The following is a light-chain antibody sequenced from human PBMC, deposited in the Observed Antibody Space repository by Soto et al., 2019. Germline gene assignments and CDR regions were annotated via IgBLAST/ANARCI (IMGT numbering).Light chain of an antibody. V-gene: IGKV3-20*01. Sequence: EIVLTQSPGTLSLSPGERATLSCRASQSVSSSYLAWYQQKPGQAPRLLIYGASSRATGIPDRFSGGGSGTDFTLAISRVEPEDFAVYYCQQYGSLPITFGQGTRLEIK. CDR2: GAS. CDR1: QSVSSSY. CDR3: QQYGSLPIT. J-gene: IGKJ5*01.